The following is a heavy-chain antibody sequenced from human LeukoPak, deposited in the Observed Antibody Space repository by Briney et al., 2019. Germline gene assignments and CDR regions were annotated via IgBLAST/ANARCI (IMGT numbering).Heavy chain of an antibody. V-gene: IGHV3-48*02. CDR3: ARDRAPGDGDYSLFDP. Sequence: PGGSLRLSCAASGFTFSSYSMNWVRQAPGKGLEWVSYISSSSSTIYYADSVKGRFTISRDNAKNSLYLQMNSLRDEDTAVYYCARDRAPGDGDYSLFDPWGQGTLVTVSS. D-gene: IGHD4-17*01. J-gene: IGHJ5*02. CDR1: GFTFSSYS. CDR2: ISSSSSTI.